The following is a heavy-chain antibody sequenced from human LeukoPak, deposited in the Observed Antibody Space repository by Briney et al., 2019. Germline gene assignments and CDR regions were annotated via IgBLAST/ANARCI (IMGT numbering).Heavy chain of an antibody. CDR2: IYYSGSI. D-gene: IGHD3-22*01. CDR1: GGSISSGDYY. J-gene: IGHJ3*02. Sequence: SETLSLTCTVSGGSISSGDYYWSWIRQPPGKGLEWIGYIYYSGSIYYNPSLKSRVTISVDTSKNQFSLKLSSVTAADTAVYYCARQEPAVTYYYDSSGYYYAAFDIWGQGTMVTVSS. CDR3: ARQEPAVTYYYDSSGYYYAAFDI. V-gene: IGHV4-30-4*01.